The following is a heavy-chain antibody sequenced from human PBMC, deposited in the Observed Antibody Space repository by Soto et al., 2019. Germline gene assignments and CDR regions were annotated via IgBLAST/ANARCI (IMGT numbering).Heavy chain of an antibody. Sequence: KISCKGSGYSFSSYWISWVRQMPGKGLEWMGRIDPSDSYPNYSPSFQGHVTISVDKSISTAYLQWSSLKASDTATYYCASPSIAAQYYYGMDVWGQGTTVTVSS. D-gene: IGHD6-13*01. V-gene: IGHV5-10-1*01. CDR1: GYSFSSYW. CDR2: IDPSDSYP. CDR3: ASPSIAAQYYYGMDV. J-gene: IGHJ6*02.